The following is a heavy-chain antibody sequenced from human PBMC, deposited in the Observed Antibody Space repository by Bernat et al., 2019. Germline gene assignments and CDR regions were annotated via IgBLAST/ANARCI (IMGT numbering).Heavy chain of an antibody. CDR1: GFTFSSYG. CDR3: ARDRYYYGSGSYPNWFDP. J-gene: IGHJ5*02. D-gene: IGHD3-10*01. V-gene: IGHV3-33*01. CDR2: IWYDGSNK. Sequence: QVQLVESGGGVVQPGRSLRLSCAASGFTFSSYGMHWVCQAPGKGLEWVAVIWYDGSNKYYADSVKGRFTISRDNSKNTLYLQMNSLRAEDTAVYYCARDRYYYGSGSYPNWFDPWGQGTLVTVSS.